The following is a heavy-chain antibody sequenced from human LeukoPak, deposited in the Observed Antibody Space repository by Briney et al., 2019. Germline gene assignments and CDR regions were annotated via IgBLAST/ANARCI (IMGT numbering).Heavy chain of an antibody. J-gene: IGHJ6*03. CDR2: IYYSGST. V-gene: IGHV4-59*04. Sequence: PSETLSLTCTVSGGSISSYYWSWIRQPPGKGLEWIGYIYYSGSTYYNPSVKSRVTISVDTSKNQFSLKLSSVTAADTAVYYCARGRRDGYTLYYMDVWGKGTTVTISS. CDR1: GGSISSYY. D-gene: IGHD5-24*01. CDR3: ARGRRDGYTLYYMDV.